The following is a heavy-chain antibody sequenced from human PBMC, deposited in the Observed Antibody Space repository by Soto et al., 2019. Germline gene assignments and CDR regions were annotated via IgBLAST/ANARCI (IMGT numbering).Heavy chain of an antibody. CDR3: ARVQHRDQVGATNSDY. J-gene: IGHJ4*02. CDR2: IIPIFGTA. Sequence: ASVKVSCKASGGTFSSYAISWVRQAPGQGPEWMGGIIPIFGTANYAQKFQGRVTITADESTSTAYMELSSLRSEDTAVYYCARVQHRDQVGATNSDYWGQGTLVTVSS. D-gene: IGHD1-26*01. V-gene: IGHV1-69*13. CDR1: GGTFSSYA.